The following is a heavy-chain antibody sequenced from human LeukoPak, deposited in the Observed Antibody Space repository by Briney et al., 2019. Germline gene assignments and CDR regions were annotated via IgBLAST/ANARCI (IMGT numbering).Heavy chain of an antibody. D-gene: IGHD5-24*01. CDR3: ARLGREMATILDY. Sequence: SETLSLTCTVSGGSISSYYWSWIRQPPGEGLEWIGYIYYSGSTNYNPSLKSRVTISVDTSKNQFSLKLSSVTAADTAVYYCARLGREMATILDYWGQGTLVTVSS. CDR2: IYYSGST. CDR1: GGSISSYY. V-gene: IGHV4-59*08. J-gene: IGHJ4*02.